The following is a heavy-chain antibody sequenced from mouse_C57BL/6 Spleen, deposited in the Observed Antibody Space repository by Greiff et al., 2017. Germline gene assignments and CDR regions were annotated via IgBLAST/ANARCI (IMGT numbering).Heavy chain of an antibody. D-gene: IGHD1-1*01. CDR1: GYTFTSYW. V-gene: IGHV1-69*01. CDR2: IDPSDSYT. J-gene: IGHJ2*01. Sequence: QVQLQQPGAELVMPGASVKLSCKASGYTFTSYWMHWVKQRPGQGLEWIGEIDPSDSYTNYNQKFKGKSTLTVDKSSSTAYMQLSSLTSEDSAVCYCAVGSSYPDYWGQGTTLTVSS. CDR3: AVGSSYPDY.